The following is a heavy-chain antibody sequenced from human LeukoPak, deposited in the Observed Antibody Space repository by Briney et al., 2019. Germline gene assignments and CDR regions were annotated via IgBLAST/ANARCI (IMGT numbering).Heavy chain of an antibody. CDR2: ISYDGSNK. CDR1: GFTFSSYG. D-gene: IGHD6-19*01. J-gene: IGHJ4*02. Sequence: GRSLRLSCAASGFTFSSYGMHWVRQAPGKGLEWVAVISYDGSNKYYADSVKGRFTISRDNSKNTLYLQMNSLRAEDTAVYYCAKEYEWAVAAYYFDYWGQGTLVTVSS. CDR3: AKEYEWAVAAYYFDY. V-gene: IGHV3-30*18.